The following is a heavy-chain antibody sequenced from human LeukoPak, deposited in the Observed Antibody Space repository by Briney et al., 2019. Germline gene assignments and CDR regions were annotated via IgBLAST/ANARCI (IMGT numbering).Heavy chain of an antibody. J-gene: IGHJ4*02. CDR2: ISSNGGST. D-gene: IGHD6-13*01. CDR1: GFTFSSYA. CDR3: ASLGGIAGLDC. V-gene: IGHV3-64*01. Sequence: QTGGSLRLSCAASGFTFSSYAMHWVRQAPGKGLEYVSAISSNGGSTYYANSVKGRFTISRDNSKNTLYLQMGSLRAEDMAVYYCASLGGIAGLDCWGQGTLVTVSS.